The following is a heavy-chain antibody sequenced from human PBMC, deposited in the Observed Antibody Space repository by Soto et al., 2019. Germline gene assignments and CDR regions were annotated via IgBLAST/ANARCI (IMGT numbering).Heavy chain of an antibody. CDR3: AMLYDSSGYYYFDY. J-gene: IGHJ4*02. CDR1: GGSISSSSYY. CDR2: IYYSGST. Sequence: SETLSLTCTVSGGSISSSSYYWGWIRQPPGKGLEWIGSIYYSGSTYYNPSLKSRVTISVDTSKNQFSLKLSSVTAADTAVYYCAMLYDSSGYYYFDYWGQGTLVTVS. V-gene: IGHV4-39*01. D-gene: IGHD3-22*01.